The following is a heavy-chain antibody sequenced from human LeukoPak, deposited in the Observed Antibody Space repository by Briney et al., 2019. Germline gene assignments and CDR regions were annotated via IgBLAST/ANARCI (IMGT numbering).Heavy chain of an antibody. D-gene: IGHD3-10*01. Sequence: GGSLRLSCVASEFAFSTYSMNWVRQAPGKGLEWLSYITDNSNMIYYADSVKGRFTISRDNAKNTLFLEMNRLRDADTAVYCCARDRPLSGFDFDFWGRGTLVTVSS. J-gene: IGHJ4*02. CDR1: EFAFSTYS. V-gene: IGHV3-48*02. CDR3: ARDRPLSGFDFDF. CDR2: ITDNSNMI.